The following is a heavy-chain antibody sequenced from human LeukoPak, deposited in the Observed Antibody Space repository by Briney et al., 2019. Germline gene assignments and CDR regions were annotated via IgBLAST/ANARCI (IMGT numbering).Heavy chain of an antibody. CDR3: ASRAGYTGSWSAFDY. V-gene: IGHV3-7*05. Sequence: PAGSLRLSCTASTFTLNNYWMSWVRQAPGKGLEWVANIKQDGSEKYHVDSVKGRFTISRDNAKNSLYLLMNSLRAEDTAVYYCASRAGYTGSWSAFDYWGQGTLVTVPS. D-gene: IGHD6-13*01. CDR2: IKQDGSEK. CDR1: TFTLNNYW. J-gene: IGHJ4*02.